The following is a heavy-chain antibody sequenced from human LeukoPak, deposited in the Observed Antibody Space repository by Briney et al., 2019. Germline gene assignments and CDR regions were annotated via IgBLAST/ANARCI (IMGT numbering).Heavy chain of an antibody. D-gene: IGHD2-2*02. CDR3: AQGYCSSTSCYTPYYYGMDV. CDR2: IIPIFGIA. Sequence: SVKVSCKASGGTFSSYAISWVRQAPGQGLEWMGRIIPIFGIANYAQKFQGRVTITADKSTSTAYMELSSLRSEDTAVYYWAQGYCSSTSCYTPYYYGMDVWGQGTTVTVSS. CDR1: GGTFSSYA. J-gene: IGHJ6*02. V-gene: IGHV1-69*04.